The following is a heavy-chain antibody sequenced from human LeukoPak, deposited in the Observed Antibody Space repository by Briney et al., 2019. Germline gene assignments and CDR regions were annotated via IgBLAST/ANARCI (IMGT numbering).Heavy chain of an antibody. CDR2: ISGSGGST. Sequence: GGSLRLSCAASGFTFSSYAMSWVRQAPGKGLEWVSAISGSGGSTYYADSVKGRFTISTDNSKNTLYLQMNSLRAEDTAVYYCAKAFIVVVVAANDYWGQGTLVTVSS. J-gene: IGHJ4*02. CDR3: AKAFIVVVVAANDY. CDR1: GFTFSSYA. V-gene: IGHV3-23*01. D-gene: IGHD2-15*01.